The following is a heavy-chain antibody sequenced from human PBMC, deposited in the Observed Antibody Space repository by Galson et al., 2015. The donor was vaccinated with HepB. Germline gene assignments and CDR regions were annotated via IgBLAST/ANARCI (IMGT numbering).Heavy chain of an antibody. CDR2: ISGSGGST. CDR1: GFTFSSYA. Sequence: SLRLSCAASGFTFSSYAMSWVRQAPGKGLEWVSAISGSGGSTYYADSVKGRFTISRDNSKNTLYLQMNSLRAEDTAVYYCAKNRGWGRATTETPDYWGQGNLVTVSS. V-gene: IGHV3-23*01. J-gene: IGHJ4*02. D-gene: IGHD1-1*01. CDR3: AKNRGWGRATTETPDY.